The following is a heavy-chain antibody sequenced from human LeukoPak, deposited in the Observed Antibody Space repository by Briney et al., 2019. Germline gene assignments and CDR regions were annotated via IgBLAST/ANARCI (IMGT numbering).Heavy chain of an antibody. CDR3: ARDHYYYDSSGYDY. V-gene: IGHV1-69*05. CDR1: GGTFSSYA. D-gene: IGHD3-22*01. J-gene: IGHJ4*02. CDR2: IIPIFGTA. Sequence: SVKVSCKASGGTFSSYAISWVRQAPGQGLEWMGRIIPIFGTANYAQKFQGRVTITTDESTSTVYMELSSLRSEDTAVYYCARDHYYYDSSGYDYWGQGTLVTVSS.